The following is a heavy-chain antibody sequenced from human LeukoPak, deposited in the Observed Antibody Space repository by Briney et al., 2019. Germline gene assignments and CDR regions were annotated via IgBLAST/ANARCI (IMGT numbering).Heavy chain of an antibody. CDR2: ISGSGGST. CDR1: GFTFSSYA. V-gene: IGHV3-23*01. CDR3: AKGITGTTRYFDY. D-gene: IGHD1-7*01. Sequence: GGSLRLSCAASGFTFSSYAMSWVRQAPGKGLEWVSAISGSGGSTYYADSVKGRFTISRDNSKNTLYLQMSSLRAEDTAVYYCAKGITGTTRYFDYWGQGTLVTVSS. J-gene: IGHJ4*02.